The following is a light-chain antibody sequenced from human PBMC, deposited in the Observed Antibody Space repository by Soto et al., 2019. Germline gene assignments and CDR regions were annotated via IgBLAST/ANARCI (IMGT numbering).Light chain of an antibody. CDR1: QSISSSY. V-gene: IGKV3-20*01. Sequence: EIVLTQSPGTLSLSPGERATLSCRASQSISSSYLAWYQQKPGQAPRLLIYGASTRATGIPDRFSGSGSGPDFTLTISRLEPEDFAVYYCQQYTTSETWTFGQGTKVEIK. CDR2: GAS. J-gene: IGKJ1*01. CDR3: QQYTTSETWT.